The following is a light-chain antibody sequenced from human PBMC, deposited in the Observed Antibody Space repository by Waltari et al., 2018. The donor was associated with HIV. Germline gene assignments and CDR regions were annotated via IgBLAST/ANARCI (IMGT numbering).Light chain of an antibody. CDR3: CSYAGSSTWV. J-gene: IGLJ3*02. CDR1: SSDVGSYNL. V-gene: IGLV2-23*02. Sequence: QSALTQPASVSGSPGQSITISCTGTSSDVGSYNLVSWYQQHPGKAPKLMMYEVSRRPFGVAKRFSGSKSGNTASLTISGLQAEDEADYYCCSYAGSSTWVFGGGTKLTVL. CDR2: EVS.